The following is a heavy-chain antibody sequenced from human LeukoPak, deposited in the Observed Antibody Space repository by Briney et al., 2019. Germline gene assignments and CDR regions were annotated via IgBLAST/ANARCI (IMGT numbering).Heavy chain of an antibody. CDR2: IRSKANSYAT. CDR1: GSTFSGSA. J-gene: IGHJ4*02. D-gene: IGHD1-26*01. Sequence: GGSLRLSCAASGSTFSGSAMHWVRQASGKGLEWVGRIRSKANSYATAYAASVKGRFTISRDDSKNTAYLQMNSLKTEDTAVYYCTRRNAATDYWGQGTLVTVSS. V-gene: IGHV3-73*01. CDR3: TRRNAATDY.